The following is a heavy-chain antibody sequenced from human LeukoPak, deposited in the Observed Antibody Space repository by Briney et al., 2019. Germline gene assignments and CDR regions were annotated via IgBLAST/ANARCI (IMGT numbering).Heavy chain of an antibody. CDR2: IYYSGST. D-gene: IGHD3-3*01. Sequence: SETLSLTCTVSGGSISSYYWSWIRQPPGNGLEWIGYIYYSGSTNYNPSLKSRVTISVDTSKNQFSLKLSSVTAADTAVYYCARGLISYDFWSGYFDYWGQGTLVTVSS. CDR1: GGSISSYY. CDR3: ARGLISYDFWSGYFDY. V-gene: IGHV4-59*01. J-gene: IGHJ4*02.